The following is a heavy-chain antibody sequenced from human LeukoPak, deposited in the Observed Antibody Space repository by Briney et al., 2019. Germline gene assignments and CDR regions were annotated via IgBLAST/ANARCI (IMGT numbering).Heavy chain of an antibody. J-gene: IGHJ4*02. Sequence: PSETLSLTCTVSGGSISSYYWSWIRQPPGKGLEWIGYIYYSGSTNYNPSLKSRVTISVDTSKNQFSLKLSSVTAADAAVYYCARHSTDYYDSSLFDYWGQGTLVTVSS. CDR1: GGSISSYY. D-gene: IGHD3-22*01. V-gene: IGHV4-59*08. CDR2: IYYSGST. CDR3: ARHSTDYYDSSLFDY.